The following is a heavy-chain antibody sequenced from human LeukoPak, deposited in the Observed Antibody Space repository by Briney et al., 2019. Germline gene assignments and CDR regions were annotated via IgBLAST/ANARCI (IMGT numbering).Heavy chain of an antibody. Sequence: CAVSGFTLSTYTMNWVRQAPGKGLEWVSSMSGNGNYIFYADSVRGRFTMSRDNAKNSLYLKMNRLRAEDTAIYYCXXXPXSXCSXTSXNFYYFDQWGQGTLVTVSS. CDR2: MSGNGNYI. CDR1: GFTLSTYT. D-gene: IGHD2-2*01. CDR3: XXXPXSXCSXTSXNFYYFDQ. J-gene: IGHJ4*02. V-gene: IGHV3-21*01.